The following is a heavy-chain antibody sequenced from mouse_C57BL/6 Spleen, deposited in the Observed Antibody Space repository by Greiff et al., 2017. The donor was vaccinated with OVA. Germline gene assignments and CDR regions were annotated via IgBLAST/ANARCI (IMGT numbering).Heavy chain of an antibody. CDR1: GYTFTSYW. D-gene: IGHD2-1*01. CDR2: IDPSDSYT. J-gene: IGHJ2*01. Sequence: VQLQQSGAELVKPGASVKLSCKASGYTFTSYWMQWVKQRPGQGLEWIGEIDPSDSYTNYNQKFKGKATLTVDTSSSTAYMQLSSLTSEDSAVYYCARRVGNYFFDYWGQGTTLTVSS. V-gene: IGHV1-50*01. CDR3: ARRVGNYFFDY.